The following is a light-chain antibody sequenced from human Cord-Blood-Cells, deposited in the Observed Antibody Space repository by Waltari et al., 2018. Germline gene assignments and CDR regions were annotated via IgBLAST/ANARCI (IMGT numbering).Light chain of an antibody. CDR1: SSNIGAGYD. CDR3: QSYDSSLSGSV. V-gene: IGLV1-40*01. J-gene: IGLJ2*01. CDR2: GTS. Sequence: QSVLTQPPSVSGAPGQRVTISCTGSSSNIGAGYDVHWYQQLPGTAPKLLIYGTSNRPSGVPNRFSGSKSGTSASLAITGLQAEDESEYYCQSYDSSLSGSVFGGGTKLTVL.